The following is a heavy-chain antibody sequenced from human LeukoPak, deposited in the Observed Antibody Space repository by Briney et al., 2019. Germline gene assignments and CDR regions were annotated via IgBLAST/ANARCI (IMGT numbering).Heavy chain of an antibody. D-gene: IGHD3-16*01. CDR3: ARDWGFDY. Sequence: PGGSLRLSCAASGFTFISYWMSWVRQPPWKGLDWVANVKQDGSEKYYVDSVKGRFTISRDNAKNSLYLQMNSLRAEDTAVYYCARDWGFDYWGQGTLVTVSS. V-gene: IGHV3-7*01. CDR1: GFTFISYW. CDR2: VKQDGSEK. J-gene: IGHJ4*02.